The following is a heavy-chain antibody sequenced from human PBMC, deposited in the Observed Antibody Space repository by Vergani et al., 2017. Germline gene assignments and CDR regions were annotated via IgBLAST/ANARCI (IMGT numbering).Heavy chain of an antibody. D-gene: IGHD3-3*01. CDR3: AGIRFLDLGAFDI. J-gene: IGHJ3*02. Sequence: QVRLQQWGAGLLKASETLSLTCAVFGESFSTHYWSWIRQPPGKGLEWVGEINRSGSTNYNPSLKSRVTISVDKSKNQFSLKLSSVTAADTAVYYCAGIRFLDLGAFDIWGQGTMVTVSS. CDR2: INRSGST. V-gene: IGHV4-34*01. CDR1: GESFSTHY.